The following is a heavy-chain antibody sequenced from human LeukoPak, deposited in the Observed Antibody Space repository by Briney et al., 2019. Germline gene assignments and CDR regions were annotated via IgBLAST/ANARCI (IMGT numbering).Heavy chain of an antibody. J-gene: IGHJ4*02. CDR3: AKRPTYYYDSSGYYFDY. Sequence: PGGSLRLSCAASRFTFSSYAMSWVRQAPGKGLEWVSAISGSGGSTYYADSVKGRFTISRDNSKNTLSLQMNSLRAEDTAVYYCAKRPTYYYDSSGYYFDYWGQGTLVTVSS. CDR2: ISGSGGST. V-gene: IGHV3-23*01. CDR1: RFTFSSYA. D-gene: IGHD3-22*01.